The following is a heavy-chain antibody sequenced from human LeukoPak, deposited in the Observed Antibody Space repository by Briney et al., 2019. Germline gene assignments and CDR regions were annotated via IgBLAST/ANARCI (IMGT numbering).Heavy chain of an antibody. CDR3: ARSSSGSHWYFDL. J-gene: IGHJ2*01. CDR2: IYYSGST. V-gene: IGHV4-34*01. Sequence: PSETLSLTCAVYGGSFSGYYWDWVRQPPGKGLEWVGSIYYSGSTYYNPSLKSRVTISVDKSKNQFSLKLSSVTAADTAVYYCARSSSGSHWYFDLWGRGTLVTVSS. CDR1: GGSFSGYY. D-gene: IGHD6-19*01.